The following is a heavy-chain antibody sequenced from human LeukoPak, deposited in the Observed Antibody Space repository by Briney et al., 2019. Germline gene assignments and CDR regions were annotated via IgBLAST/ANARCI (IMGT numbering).Heavy chain of an antibody. CDR1: GFTFSSYA. Sequence: PGGSLRLSCAASGFTFSSYAMSWFRQAPGKGLEWVSAISGSGGSTYYADSVKGRFTISRDNSKNTLYLQMNSLRAEDTAVYYCAKVYDFWSSYDFDYWGQGTLVTVSS. V-gene: IGHV3-23*01. CDR2: ISGSGGST. J-gene: IGHJ4*02. CDR3: AKVYDFWSSYDFDY. D-gene: IGHD3-3*01.